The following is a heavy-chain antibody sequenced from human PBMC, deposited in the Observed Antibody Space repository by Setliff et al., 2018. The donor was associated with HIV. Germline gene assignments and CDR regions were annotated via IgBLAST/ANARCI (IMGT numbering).Heavy chain of an antibody. D-gene: IGHD2-2*02. CDR1: GGTFGSYA. Sequence: SVKVSCKASGGTFGSYAISWVRQAPGQGLEWMGGIIPIFDTAKYAQKFQGRVTITADESTTTAYMELSSLRSEDTAVYYCARVRGRQPLLYVGHMDVWGKGTTVTVSS. V-gene: IGHV1-69*13. CDR2: IIPIFDTA. CDR3: ARVRGRQPLLYVGHMDV. J-gene: IGHJ6*03.